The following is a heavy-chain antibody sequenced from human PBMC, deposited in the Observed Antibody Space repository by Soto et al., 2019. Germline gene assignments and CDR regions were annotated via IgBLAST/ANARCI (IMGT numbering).Heavy chain of an antibody. V-gene: IGHV3-30*03. Sequence: GGSLRLSCGASGFTFSNYAMHWVRQAPGKGLEWVAIVSYDGDNEYYADSVRGRFFISRDNSRNTLYLQTTSLRHEDTAVYYCARDYYRFNSGYGFSMDVWGQGTTVTVS. CDR3: ARDYYRFNSGYGFSMDV. J-gene: IGHJ6*02. CDR2: VSYDGDNE. CDR1: GFTFSNYA. D-gene: IGHD5-12*01.